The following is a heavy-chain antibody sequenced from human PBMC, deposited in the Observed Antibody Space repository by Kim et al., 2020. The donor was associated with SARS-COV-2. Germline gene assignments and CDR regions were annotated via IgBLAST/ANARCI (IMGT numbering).Heavy chain of an antibody. CDR2: IYYSGST. CDR3: ARLVRSITISVGAFDI. V-gene: IGHV4-59*01. D-gene: IGHD3-3*01. CDR1: GGSISSYY. Sequence: SETLSLTCTVSGGSISSYYWSWIRQPPGKGLEWIGYIYYSGSTNYNPSLKSRVTISVDTSKNQFSLKLSSVTAADTAVYYCARLVRSITISVGAFDIWGQGTMVTVSS. J-gene: IGHJ3*02.